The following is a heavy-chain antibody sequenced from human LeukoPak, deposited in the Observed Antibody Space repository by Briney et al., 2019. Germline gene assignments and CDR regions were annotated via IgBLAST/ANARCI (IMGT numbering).Heavy chain of an antibody. D-gene: IGHD1-14*01. CDR2: ISISSTYT. J-gene: IGHJ4*02. CDR1: GFSFRDDY. V-gene: IGHV3-11*03. Sequence: WGSLRLSCAASGFSFRDDYMSWIRQAPGKGLEWLSYISISSTYTKYADSVKGRFTISRDNAKSSLYLQMNSLREEDTAVYYCARQPSRQNFDSWGQGTLVTVSS. CDR3: ARQPSRQNFDS.